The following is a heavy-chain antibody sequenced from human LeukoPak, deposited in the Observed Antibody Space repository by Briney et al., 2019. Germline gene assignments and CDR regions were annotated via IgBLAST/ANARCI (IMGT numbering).Heavy chain of an antibody. CDR1: GFTFSSYA. V-gene: IGHV3-23*01. J-gene: IGHJ4*02. D-gene: IGHD2-21*02. Sequence: GGSLRLSCAASGFTFSSYAMSWVRQPPGKGLEWVSGISGSGGNTYNADSVKGRFTISRDNSKNTLYLQMNSLRAEDTAVYYCAKGRTTVVVTAIPNWGQGTLVTVSP. CDR3: AKGRTTVVVTAIPN. CDR2: ISGSGGNT.